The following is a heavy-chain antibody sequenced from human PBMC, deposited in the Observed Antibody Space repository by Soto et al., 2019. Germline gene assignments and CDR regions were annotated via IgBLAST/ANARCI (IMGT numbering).Heavy chain of an antibody. J-gene: IGHJ5*02. CDR1: GYTFTSYG. V-gene: IGHV1-18*04. D-gene: IGHD6-13*01. CDR2: ISAYNGNT. Sequence: QVQLVQSGAEVKKPGASVKVSCKASGYTFTSYGISWVRQAPGQGLEWMGWISAYNGNTNYAQKLQGRVTMTTDTSTSTADMELRSLRSDDTAVYYCARDQLAAAGTTAWFDPWGQGTLVTVSS. CDR3: ARDQLAAAGTTAWFDP.